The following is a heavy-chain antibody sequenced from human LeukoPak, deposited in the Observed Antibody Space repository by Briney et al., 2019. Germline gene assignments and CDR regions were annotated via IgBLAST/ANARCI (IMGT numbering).Heavy chain of an antibody. D-gene: IGHD2-8*01. V-gene: IGHV3-11*05. CDR3: ARDNGNKYYFDY. CDR2: ISSNSKYT. Sequence: GGSLRLSCAASGFMFSDYFMSWIRQAPGKELEWISYISSNSKYTKYADSVKGRFTISRENAKKSLYLKMNSLRAEDTAVYYCARDNGNKYYFDYWGQGTLVTVSS. J-gene: IGHJ4*02. CDR1: GFMFSDYF.